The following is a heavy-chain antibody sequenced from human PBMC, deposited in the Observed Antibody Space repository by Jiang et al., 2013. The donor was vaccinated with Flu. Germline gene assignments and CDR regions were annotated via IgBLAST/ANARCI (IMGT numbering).Heavy chain of an antibody. V-gene: IGHV1-3*01. Sequence: SVKLSCKASGYIFRGYVMHWVRQAPGQGLEWMGWINPDKGNTEYSQRLQGRVTITRDTSANTAYMELTSLRSADTAIYYCARNDENFDLWSGSRTYGMDVWGQGTTVIVSS. CDR3: ARNDENFDLWSGSRTYGMDV. J-gene: IGHJ6*02. CDR1: GYIFRGYV. CDR2: INPDKGNT. D-gene: IGHD3-3*01.